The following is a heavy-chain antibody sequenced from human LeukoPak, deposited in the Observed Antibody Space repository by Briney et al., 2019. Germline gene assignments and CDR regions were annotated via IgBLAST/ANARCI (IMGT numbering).Heavy chain of an antibody. CDR3: ARGTYDGGDAYYYDSSGPHNWFDP. CDR1: GGSISSGGYS. D-gene: IGHD3-22*01. CDR2: IYHSGST. Sequence: SETLSLTCAVSGGSISSGGYSWSWIRQPPGKGLEWIGYIYHSGSTYYNPFLKSRVTISVDRSKNQFSLKLSSVTAADTAVYYCARGTYDGGDAYYYDSSGPHNWFDPWGQGTLVTVSS. V-gene: IGHV4-30-2*01. J-gene: IGHJ5*02.